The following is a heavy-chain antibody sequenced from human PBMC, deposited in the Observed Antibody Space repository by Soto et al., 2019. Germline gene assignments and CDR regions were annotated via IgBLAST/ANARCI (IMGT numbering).Heavy chain of an antibody. CDR3: ARLYCSSTSCYSVGAFGV. CDR2: IWFDGSDK. D-gene: IGHD2-2*01. J-gene: IGHJ3*01. CDR1: GFTFSTYG. V-gene: IGHV3-33*01. Sequence: GGSLRLSCAASGFTFSTYGMHWVRQAPGKGLEWVALIWFDGSDKYYADSVKGRFTISRDNSKNTLYLQMNSLRAEDTAVYYCARLYCSSTSCYSVGAFGVWGQGTMVTVSS.